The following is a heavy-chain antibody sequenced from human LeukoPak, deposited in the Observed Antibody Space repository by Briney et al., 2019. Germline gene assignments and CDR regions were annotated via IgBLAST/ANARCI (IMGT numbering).Heavy chain of an antibody. Sequence: ASVKVSCKASGYTFTSYYMHWVRQAPGQGLEWMGIINPSGGSTSYAQKFQGRVTMTRDTSTSTVYMELSSLRSEDTAVYYCAMRITIFGVATTHYFDYWGQETLVTVSS. V-gene: IGHV1-46*01. CDR3: AMRITIFGVATTHYFDY. CDR2: INPSGGST. J-gene: IGHJ4*02. D-gene: IGHD3-3*01. CDR1: GYTFTSYY.